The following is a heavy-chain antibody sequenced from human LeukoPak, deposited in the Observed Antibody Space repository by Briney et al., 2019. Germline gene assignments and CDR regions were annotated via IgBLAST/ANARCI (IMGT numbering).Heavy chain of an antibody. CDR3: ARDEHQYYHASSGRFDY. CDR2: IKQDGSEK. D-gene: IGHD3-22*01. J-gene: IGHJ4*02. CDR1: GFTFSYYW. V-gene: IGHV3-7*04. Sequence: GGSLRLSCAASGFTFSYYWMGWVGQAPGKGLEWVANIKQDGSEKYYVDSVKGRFTIPRDNAKNSLYLQMNSMRAEDTAVYYCARDEHQYYHASSGRFDYWGQGVLVTVSS.